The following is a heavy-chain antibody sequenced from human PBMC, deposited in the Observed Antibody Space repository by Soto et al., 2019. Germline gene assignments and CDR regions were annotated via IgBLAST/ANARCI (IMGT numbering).Heavy chain of an antibody. CDR2: MYYSGST. CDR3: ASFIGGYDSDY. V-gene: IGHV4-39*07. J-gene: IGHJ4*02. CDR1: GDSISSSSYY. D-gene: IGHD5-12*01. Sequence: PSETLSLTCTVSGDSISSSSYYWGWIRQPPGKGLEWIGSMYYSGSTYYNPSLNSRVTISVDTSKNQFSLKLSSVTAADTAVYYCASFIGGYDSDYWGQGTLVTSPQ.